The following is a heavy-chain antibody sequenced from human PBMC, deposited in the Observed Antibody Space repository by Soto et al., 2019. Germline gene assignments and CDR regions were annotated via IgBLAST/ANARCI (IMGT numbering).Heavy chain of an antibody. D-gene: IGHD3-3*01. CDR3: ARGGRFLRWFDP. CDR2: INHSGST. CDR1: GGSFSGYY. V-gene: IGHV4-34*01. J-gene: IGHJ5*02. Sequence: SETLSLTCAVYGGSFSGYYWSWIRQPPGKGLEWIGEINHSGSTNYNPSLKSRVTISVDTSKNQFSLKLSSVTAADTAVYYCARGGRFLRWFDPWGQGTLVTVSS.